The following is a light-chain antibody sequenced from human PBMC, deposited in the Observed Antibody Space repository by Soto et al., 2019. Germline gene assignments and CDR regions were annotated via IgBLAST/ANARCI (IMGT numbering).Light chain of an antibody. CDR3: SSYTSSSTYV. Sequence: LTQPASVSGSPGQSIAISCTGTSSDVGGYNYVSWYQQHPGKAPKLMVYDVSNRPSGVSNRFSGSKSGNTASLTISGLLAEDEADYYCSSYTSSSTYVFGTGTKVTVL. CDR1: SSDVGGYNY. V-gene: IGLV2-14*01. CDR2: DVS. J-gene: IGLJ1*01.